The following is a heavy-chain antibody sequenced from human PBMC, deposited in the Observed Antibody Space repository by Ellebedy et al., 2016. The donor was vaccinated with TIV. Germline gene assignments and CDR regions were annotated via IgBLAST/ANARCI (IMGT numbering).Heavy chain of an antibody. Sequence: MPSETLSLTCTVSGGSISGFYWAWLRQRPGKGLEWIASIFYTGVTYYNSSLESRLTISVDTSKNQFSLQLRSVTVADSALYYCARQIGGYGGRFDPWGQGARVTVSS. V-gene: IGHV4-59*05. CDR2: IFYTGVT. CDR1: GGSISGFY. CDR3: ARQIGGYGGRFDP. J-gene: IGHJ5*02. D-gene: IGHD4-23*01.